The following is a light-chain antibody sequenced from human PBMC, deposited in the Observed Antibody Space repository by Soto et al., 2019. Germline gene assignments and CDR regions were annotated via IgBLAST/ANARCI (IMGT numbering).Light chain of an antibody. V-gene: IGKV1-5*03. J-gene: IGKJ1*01. CDR3: LQYETYWT. CDR1: QTISDW. Sequence: DIQMTQSPSTLYASIGDRVTITCRASQTISDWLAWHQQKPGKAPKLLIYKASSLESGVPSRFSGSGSGTEFTLTISSLQPDDFATYYCLQYETYWTFGQGTKVDIK. CDR2: KAS.